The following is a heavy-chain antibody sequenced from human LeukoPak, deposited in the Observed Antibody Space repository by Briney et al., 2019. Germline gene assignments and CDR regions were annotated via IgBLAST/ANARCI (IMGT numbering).Heavy chain of an antibody. CDR2: IIPIFGTA. D-gene: IGHD3-10*01. V-gene: IGHV1-69*05. CDR3: AREFKGSGKSSFDY. CDR1: GGTFSSYA. Sequence: ASVKVSXKASGGTFSSYAISWARQAPGQGLEWMGRIIPIFGTANYAQKFQGRVTITTDESTSTAYMELSSLRSEDTAVYYCAREFKGSGKSSFDYWGQGTLVTVSS. J-gene: IGHJ4*02.